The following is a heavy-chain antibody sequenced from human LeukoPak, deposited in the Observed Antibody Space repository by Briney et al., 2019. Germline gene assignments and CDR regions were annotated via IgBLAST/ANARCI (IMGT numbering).Heavy chain of an antibody. J-gene: IGHJ4*02. CDR1: GFTIDDYA. V-gene: IGHV3-9*01. D-gene: IGHD3-22*01. Sequence: GGSLRLSCAASGFTIDDYAMHWVRQAPGKGQERVSGISWNSGSIGYADSVKGRFTISRDNAKNSLYLQMNSLRAEDTALYYCAKDKTKYDSSGYGLDYWGQGTLVTVSS. CDR2: ISWNSGSI. CDR3: AKDKTKYDSSGYGLDY.